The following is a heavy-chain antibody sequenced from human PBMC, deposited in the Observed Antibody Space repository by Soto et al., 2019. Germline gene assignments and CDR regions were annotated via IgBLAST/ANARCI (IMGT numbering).Heavy chain of an antibody. V-gene: IGHV3-23*01. CDR2: ISVSGGST. Sequence: EVQLLESGGGLVQPGGSLGLSCAASGFTFSSYAMSWVRQAPGKGLEWVSTISVSGGSTYYADSVKGRFTISRDNSKNTLYLQMNSLRGEDTAVYYCAKSIPDGYTLPGADYWGQGTLVTVSS. CDR3: AKSIPDGYTLPGADY. CDR1: GFTFSSYA. J-gene: IGHJ4*02. D-gene: IGHD5-12*01.